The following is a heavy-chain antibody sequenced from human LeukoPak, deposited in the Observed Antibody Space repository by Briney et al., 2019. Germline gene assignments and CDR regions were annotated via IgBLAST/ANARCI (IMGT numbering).Heavy chain of an antibody. CDR2: IYTSGST. CDR1: GVSISSYY. J-gene: IGHJ4*02. CDR3: ARHVSTSESENFDY. V-gene: IGHV4-4*09. Sequence: SETPSLTCTVSGVSISSYYWSWIRQPPGKGLEWIGYIYTSGSTNHNPSLKSRVTISVDTSKHQFSLKLSSVTAADTAVYYCARHVSTSESENFDYWGQGTLVTVSS. D-gene: IGHD3-10*02.